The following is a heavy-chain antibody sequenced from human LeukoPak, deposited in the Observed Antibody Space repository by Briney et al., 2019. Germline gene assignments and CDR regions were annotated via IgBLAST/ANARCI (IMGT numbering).Heavy chain of an antibody. Sequence: ASQTLSLTCTVSGDSISSRGYYWSWIRQHPGKGLEWIGYIYYSGSTYYNPSLESRLTLSVDTSKNQFSLKVNSVTAADTAVYYCASTRIAAAGAPAYYFDNWGQGTQVTVSS. J-gene: IGHJ4*02. D-gene: IGHD6-13*01. CDR2: IYYSGST. CDR1: GDSISSRGYY. V-gene: IGHV4-31*03. CDR3: ASTRIAAAGAPAYYFDN.